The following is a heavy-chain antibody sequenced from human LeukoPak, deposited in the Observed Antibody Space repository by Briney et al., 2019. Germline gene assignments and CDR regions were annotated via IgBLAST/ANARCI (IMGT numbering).Heavy chain of an antibody. CDR2: IRSKAYGGTT. V-gene: IGHV3-49*03. Sequence: GGSLRLSCTASGFTFGDYAMSWFRQAPGKGLEWVGFIRSKAYGGTTEYAASVKGRFTISRDDSKSIAYLQMNSLKTEDTAVYYCTREGYYDSSGYPRAVDIWGQGTMVTVSS. CDR1: GFTFGDYA. D-gene: IGHD3-22*01. CDR3: TREGYYDSSGYPRAVDI. J-gene: IGHJ3*02.